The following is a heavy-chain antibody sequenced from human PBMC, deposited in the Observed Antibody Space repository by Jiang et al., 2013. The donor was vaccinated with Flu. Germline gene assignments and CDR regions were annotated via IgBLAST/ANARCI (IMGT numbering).Heavy chain of an antibody. J-gene: IGHJ2*01. CDR2: NPSGGST. V-gene: IGHV1-46*01. D-gene: IGHD2-21*02. CDR3: ARGRRNIVVVTATRYFDL. Sequence: NPSGGSTSYAQKFQGRVTMTRDTSTSTVYMELSSLRSEDTAVYYCARGRRNIVVVTATRYFDLWGRGTLVTVSS.